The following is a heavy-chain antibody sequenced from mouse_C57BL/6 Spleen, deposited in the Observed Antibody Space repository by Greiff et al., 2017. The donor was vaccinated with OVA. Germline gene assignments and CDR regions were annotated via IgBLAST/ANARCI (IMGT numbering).Heavy chain of an antibody. CDR1: GYAFSSYW. J-gene: IGHJ2*01. V-gene: IGHV1-80*01. Sequence: QVQLKESGAELVKPGASVKISCKASGYAFSSYWLNWVKQRPGKGLEWIGQIYPGDGDTNYNGKFKGKATLTADKSSSTAYMQLSRLTAEDSAVYFCARGGSFDYWGQGTTLTVSS. CDR3: ARGGSFDY. CDR2: IYPGDGDT.